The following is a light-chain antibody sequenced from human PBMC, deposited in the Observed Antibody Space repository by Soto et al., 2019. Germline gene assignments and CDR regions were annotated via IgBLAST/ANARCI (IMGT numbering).Light chain of an antibody. Sequence: EIVMTQSPATLSVSPGERVTLSCRASQSVSSNLAWYQQKPCQAPRLLIYGASTRATGIPARFSGSGSGTEFTLTISSLQSEDFAVYYCQQYHNWPPFTFGQGTKLEIK. CDR3: QQYHNWPPFT. CDR1: QSVSSN. V-gene: IGKV3-15*01. CDR2: GAS. J-gene: IGKJ2*01.